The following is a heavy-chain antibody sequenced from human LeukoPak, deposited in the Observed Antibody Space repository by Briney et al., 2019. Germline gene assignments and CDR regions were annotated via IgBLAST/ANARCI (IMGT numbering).Heavy chain of an antibody. CDR2: ISSSSSYI. Sequence: GGSLRLSCAASGFTFSSYSMNWVRQAPGEGLEWVSSISSSSSYIYYADSVKGRFTISRDNSKNTLYLQMNSLRAEDTAVYYCAIPTEGSEYFQHWGQGTLVTVSS. CDR1: GFTFSSYS. V-gene: IGHV3-21*04. CDR3: AIPTEGSEYFQH. J-gene: IGHJ1*01.